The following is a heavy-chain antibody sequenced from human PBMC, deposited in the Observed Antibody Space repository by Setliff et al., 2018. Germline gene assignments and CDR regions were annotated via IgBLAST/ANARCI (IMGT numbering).Heavy chain of an antibody. CDR2: IYYSGST. Sequence: SETLSLTCTVSGGSISSSSYYWGWIRQPPGKGLEWIGSIYYSGSTYYNPSLKSRVTISVDTSKNQFSLKLSSVTVADTAVYYCARDGGEYWGQGTLVTVSS. D-gene: IGHD3-16*01. CDR1: GGSISSSSYY. J-gene: IGHJ4*02. V-gene: IGHV4-39*02. CDR3: ARDGGEY.